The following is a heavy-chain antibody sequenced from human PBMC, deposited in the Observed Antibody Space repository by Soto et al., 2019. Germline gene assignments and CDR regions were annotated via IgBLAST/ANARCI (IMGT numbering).Heavy chain of an antibody. CDR1: GCTLTELS. CDR2: FDPEDGET. CDR3: ARGYCSGGNCYSGMDV. V-gene: IGHV1-24*01. J-gene: IGHJ6*02. Sequence: ASVKVSCKVSGCTLTELSMHWVRQAPGKGLEWMGGFDPEDGETIYAQKFQGRVTMTEDTSTDTAYMELSSLKSEDTAVFYCARGYCSGGNCYSGMDVWGQGTMVTVSS. D-gene: IGHD2-15*01.